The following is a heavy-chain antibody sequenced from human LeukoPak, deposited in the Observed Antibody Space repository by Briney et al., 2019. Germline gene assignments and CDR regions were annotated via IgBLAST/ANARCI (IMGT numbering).Heavy chain of an antibody. CDR2: INHSGST. V-gene: IGHV4-34*01. D-gene: IGHD2-15*01. J-gene: IGHJ6*03. CDR3: ARGVAATSGYYYYMDV. Sequence: SETLSLTCAVYGGSFSGYYWSWIRQPPGKGLEWIGEINHSGSTNYNPSLKSRVTISVDTSKNQFSLKLSSVTAADTAVYYCARGVAATSGYYYYMDVWGKGTTVTISS. CDR1: GGSFSGYY.